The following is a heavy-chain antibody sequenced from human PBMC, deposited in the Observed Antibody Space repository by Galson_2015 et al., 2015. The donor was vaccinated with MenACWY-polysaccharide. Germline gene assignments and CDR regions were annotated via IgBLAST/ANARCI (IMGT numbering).Heavy chain of an antibody. Sequence: SLRLSCAASGFTFNTYRMIWVRQAPGQGLQWASAISGSSAYIFYADSVKGRFTISRDNAKNSLYLQMNSLRAEDTAIYYCASRRRFKTGSGPEDYWGQGTLVTVSS. CDR2: ISGSSAYI. V-gene: IGHV3-21*01. CDR3: ASRRRFKTGSGPEDY. CDR1: GFTFNTYR. D-gene: IGHD2-8*02. J-gene: IGHJ4*02.